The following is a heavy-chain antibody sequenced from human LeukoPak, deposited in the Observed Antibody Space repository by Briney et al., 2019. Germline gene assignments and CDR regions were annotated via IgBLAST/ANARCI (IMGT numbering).Heavy chain of an antibody. V-gene: IGHV3-64D*08. CDR1: GFTLSSYA. J-gene: IGHJ4*02. D-gene: IGHD5-12*01. CDR3: VKRGRTGGDGYDF. CDR2: LTNRGDYT. Sequence: GSLRLSRSASGFTLSSYAMHWVRQAPGKGLRYVSALTNRGDYTHYADSVKGRFTISRNHSKNTLYLQMSSLTEEETAVYYCVKRGRTGGDGYDFWGQGNLVTVSS.